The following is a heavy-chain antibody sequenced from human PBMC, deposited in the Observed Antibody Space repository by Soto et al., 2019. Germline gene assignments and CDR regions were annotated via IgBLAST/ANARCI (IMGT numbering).Heavy chain of an antibody. CDR2: IYYSGIT. D-gene: IGHD2-2*01. CDR1: GGSVSSNSDY. CDR3: ARDWGRRCSGTSSGWFGP. Sequence: PSETLSLTCTVSGGSVSSNSDYWSWIRQPPGKGLDLIGYIYYSGITNYNPSLKSRVTISVDTSKNQFSLKLSSVTAADTALYYCARDWGRRCSGTSSGWFGPWGQGSLVTVSS. V-gene: IGHV4-61*01. J-gene: IGHJ5*02.